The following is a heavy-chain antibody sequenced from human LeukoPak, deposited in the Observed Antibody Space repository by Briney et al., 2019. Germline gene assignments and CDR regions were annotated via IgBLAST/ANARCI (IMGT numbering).Heavy chain of an antibody. CDR3: ARDVAPYCGGDCYSS. D-gene: IGHD2-21*02. CDR2: IYSGGST. CDR1: GFTASSNY. J-gene: IGHJ4*02. V-gene: IGHV3-66*01. Sequence: PGGSLRLSCAASGFTASSNYMSWVRQAPGKGLEWVSVIYSGGSTCYADSVKGRFTISRDNSKNTLYLQMNSLRAEDTAVYYCARDVAPYCGGDCYSSWGQGTLVTVSS.